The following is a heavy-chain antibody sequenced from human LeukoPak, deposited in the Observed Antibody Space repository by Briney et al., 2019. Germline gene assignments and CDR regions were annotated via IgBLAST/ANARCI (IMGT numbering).Heavy chain of an antibody. D-gene: IGHD5-12*01. V-gene: IGHV4-30-4*01. Sequence: SQTLSLTCTVSGGSISSDDYYWRWIRQPPGKGLEWIGYIHYSGSTYHNPSLKSRVTISVDTSKNQFSLKVNSVTAADTAVYYCARDLVATTGGFDYWGQGTLVTVSS. J-gene: IGHJ4*02. CDR2: IHYSGST. CDR3: ARDLVATTGGFDY. CDR1: GGSISSDDYY.